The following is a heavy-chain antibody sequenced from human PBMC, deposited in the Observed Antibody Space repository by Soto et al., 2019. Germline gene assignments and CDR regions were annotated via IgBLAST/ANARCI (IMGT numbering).Heavy chain of an antibody. D-gene: IGHD3-22*01. Sequence: AETLYLTCTVSGDYIRSHYWSWILQPRGRGLKWSGYIYYSGSTNYNPSLKSRVTISLDTSKNQFSLKLCSVTAADTAVYYCASVGYYDSSGYYPYGAVDIWGQGTVVT. CDR1: GDYIRSHY. CDR2: IYYSGST. CDR3: ASVGYYDSSGYYPYGAVDI. V-gene: IGHV4-59*11. J-gene: IGHJ3*02.